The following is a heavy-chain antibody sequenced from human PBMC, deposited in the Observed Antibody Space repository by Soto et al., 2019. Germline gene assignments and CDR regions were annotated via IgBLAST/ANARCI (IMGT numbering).Heavy chain of an antibody. D-gene: IGHD2-21*01. CDR1: DGSISFYY. V-gene: IGHV4-59*13. J-gene: IGHJ4*02. CDR2: IYYSGTT. CDR3: ARGDLPHSHFDL. Sequence: QVQLQESGPGLVKPSETLSLTCTVSDGSISFYYWSWIRRPPGKALEWIGNIYYSGTTNYNPSLKSRASMSVDTSKNQFPRGLHSVPAADTALYYCARGDLPHSHFDLWGQGTLVTVPS.